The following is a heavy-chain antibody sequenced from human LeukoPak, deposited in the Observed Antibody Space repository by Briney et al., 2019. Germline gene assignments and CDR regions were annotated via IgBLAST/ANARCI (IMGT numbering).Heavy chain of an antibody. D-gene: IGHD2-2*02. CDR2: ISYDGSNK. CDR1: GFTFSSYA. V-gene: IGHV3-30-3*01. Sequence: PGGSLRLSCAASGFTFSSYAMHWVRQAPGKGLEWVAVISYDGSNKYYADSVKGRFTISRDNSKNTLYLQMNSLRAEDTAVYYCARDSFCSSTSCYNDYWGQGTLVTVSS. J-gene: IGHJ4*02. CDR3: ARDSFCSSTSCYNDY.